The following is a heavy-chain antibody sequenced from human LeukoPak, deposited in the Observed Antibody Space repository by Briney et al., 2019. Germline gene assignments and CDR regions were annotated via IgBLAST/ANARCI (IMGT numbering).Heavy chain of an antibody. Sequence: GGSLRLSCAASGFTFSSYGMSWVRQAPGKGLEWVSAISGGGGSTYYADSVKGRFTISRDNSKNTLYLQMNSLRAEDTAVYYCAKDDRWLQFCCWGQGTLVTVSA. J-gene: IGHJ4*02. CDR3: AKDDRWLQFCC. CDR1: GFTFSSYG. D-gene: IGHD5-24*01. CDR2: ISGGGGST. V-gene: IGHV3-23*01.